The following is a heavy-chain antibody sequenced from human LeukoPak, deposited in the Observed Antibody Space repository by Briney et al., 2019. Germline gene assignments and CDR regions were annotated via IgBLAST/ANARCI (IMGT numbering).Heavy chain of an antibody. CDR1: RRSISSGSYY. J-gene: IGHJ4*02. V-gene: IGHV4-31*03. Sequence: SEALSLTCTVSRRSISSGSYYWTWIRQHPGKGLEWIGSIYYRGSTYYNPSLKSRVSTSVDTSKNQFSLKLSSVTAADTAVYCCARGLVVTALDYWGQGTLVTVSS. D-gene: IGHD2-21*02. CDR3: ARGLVVTALDY. CDR2: IYYRGST.